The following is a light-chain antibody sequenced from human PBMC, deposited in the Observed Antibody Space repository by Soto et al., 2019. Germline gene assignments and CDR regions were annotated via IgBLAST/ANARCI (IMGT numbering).Light chain of an antibody. CDR2: DAA. Sequence: ESVLTQSPATLSLSPGERATLSCRARQSVSSYFAWYQQKPGQAPRLLIYDAANRATGIPARFSGSGSGTDFTLTISSLEPEDFAVYYCQQRSNWLPCFGQGTRLETK. CDR1: QSVSSY. V-gene: IGKV3-11*01. J-gene: IGKJ5*01. CDR3: QQRSNWLPC.